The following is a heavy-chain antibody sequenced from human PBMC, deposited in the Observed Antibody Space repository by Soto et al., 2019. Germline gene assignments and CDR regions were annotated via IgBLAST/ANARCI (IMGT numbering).Heavy chain of an antibody. V-gene: IGHV1-2*02. CDR1: GYTFTGYY. CDR2: INPNSGGT. J-gene: IGHJ6*02. Sequence: ASVKVSCKASGYTFTGYYMHWVRQAPGQGLEWMGWINPNSGGTNYAQKFQGRVTMTRDTSISTAYMELSRLRSDDTAVYYCAASYCGGDCYLGSDYYYYYGMDVWGQGTTVTGSS. D-gene: IGHD2-21*02. CDR3: AASYCGGDCYLGSDYYYYYGMDV.